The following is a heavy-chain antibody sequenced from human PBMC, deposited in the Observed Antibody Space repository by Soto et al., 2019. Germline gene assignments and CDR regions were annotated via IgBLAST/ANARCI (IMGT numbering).Heavy chain of an antibody. J-gene: IGHJ4*02. CDR1: GGSVSSGSYY. D-gene: IGHD2-8*01. CDR3: ERDLPYCTNGVCYD. Sequence: SETLSLTCTVSGGSVSSGSYYWSWIRQPPGKGLEWIGYIYYSGSTNYNPSLKSRVTISVDTSKNQFSLKLSSVTAADTAVYYCERDLPYCTNGVCYDWGQGTLVTVSS. V-gene: IGHV4-61*01. CDR2: IYYSGST.